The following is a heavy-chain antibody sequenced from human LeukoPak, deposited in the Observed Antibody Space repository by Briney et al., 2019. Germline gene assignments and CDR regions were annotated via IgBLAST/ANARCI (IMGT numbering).Heavy chain of an antibody. CDR1: GFTFSSFS. D-gene: IGHD6-19*01. Sequence: GGSLRLSCVASGFTFSSFSMDWVRQAPGKGLEWVSYISSTSSTIYYADSVQGRLTSSRDNAKNSLYLQMNSLTAEDTAVYFCARDWSAVAAPDYFDYWGQGTLVTVSA. J-gene: IGHJ4*02. CDR3: ARDWSAVAAPDYFDY. CDR2: ISSTSSTI. V-gene: IGHV3-48*04.